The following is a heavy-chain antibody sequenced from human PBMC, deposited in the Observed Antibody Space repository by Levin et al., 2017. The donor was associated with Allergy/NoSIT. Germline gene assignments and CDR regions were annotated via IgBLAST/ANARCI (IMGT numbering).Heavy chain of an antibody. CDR2: IYYTGST. Sequence: HSQTLSLTCTVSGGSIRSYYWSWIRQPPGKGLEWIGYIYYTGSTNYNPSLKSRVTISLDTPKNQFSLKLISVTAADTAVYYCARGGGSSGGGGFDYWGQGTLVTVSS. CDR1: GGSIRSYY. J-gene: IGHJ4*02. CDR3: ARGGGSSGGGGFDY. D-gene: IGHD3-22*01. V-gene: IGHV4-59*01.